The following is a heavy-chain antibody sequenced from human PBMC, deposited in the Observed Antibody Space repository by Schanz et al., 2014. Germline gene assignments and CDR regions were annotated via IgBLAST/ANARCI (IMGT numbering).Heavy chain of an antibody. CDR2: IWYDGSNK. Sequence: QVHQVESGGGVVQPWRSLRLSCAASGFTFSSYGMHWVRQAPGKGLEWVAIIWYDGSNKYYADSVKGRFTISRDNSKNTLFLQMSSLRAEDTAVYYCARDGDFDYWGQGTTVIVSS. CDR1: GFTFSSYG. CDR3: ARDGDFDY. V-gene: IGHV3-33*01. J-gene: IGHJ4*03.